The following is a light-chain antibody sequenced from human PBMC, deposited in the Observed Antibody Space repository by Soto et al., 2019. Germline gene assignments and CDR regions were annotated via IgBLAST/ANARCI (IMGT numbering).Light chain of an antibody. CDR2: EVS. CDR1: SSDVGGYNY. CDR3: RSYTSSSTLPYL. V-gene: IGLV2-14*01. Sequence: QSVLTQPASVSGSPGQSITISCTGTSSDVGGYNYVSWYQQHPGKAPKLMIYEVSNRPSGVSNRFSGSKSGNTASLTISGLQPEYEADYFCRSYTSSSTLPYLFPPGTKVTV. J-gene: IGLJ1*01.